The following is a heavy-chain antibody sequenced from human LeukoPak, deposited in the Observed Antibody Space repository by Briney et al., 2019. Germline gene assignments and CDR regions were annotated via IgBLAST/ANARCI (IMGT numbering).Heavy chain of an antibody. D-gene: IGHD5-18*01. CDR1: GGSFSGYY. Sequence: SETLSLTCAVYGGSFSGYYWSWIRQPPGKGLEWIGEINHSGSTNYNPSLKSRVTISVDTSKNQFSLKLSSVTAADTAVYYCARLNSYGPVGNFDYWGQGTLVTVSS. CDR3: ARLNSYGPVGNFDY. J-gene: IGHJ4*02. CDR2: INHSGST. V-gene: IGHV4-34*01.